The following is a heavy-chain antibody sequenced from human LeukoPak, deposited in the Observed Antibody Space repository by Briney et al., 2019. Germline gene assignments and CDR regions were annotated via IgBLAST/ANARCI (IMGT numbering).Heavy chain of an antibody. J-gene: IGHJ6*02. D-gene: IGHD3-10*01. Sequence: GGSLRLSCAASGFTFSSYAMSWVRQAPGKGLEWVSAVSGSGGSTYYADSVKGRFTISRDNSKNTLYLQMNSLRADDTAVYYCARGHYYYGSGSYLGGYYYYGMDVWGQGTTVTVSS. CDR1: GFTFSSYA. V-gene: IGHV3-23*01. CDR2: VSGSGGST. CDR3: ARGHYYYGSGSYLGGYYYYGMDV.